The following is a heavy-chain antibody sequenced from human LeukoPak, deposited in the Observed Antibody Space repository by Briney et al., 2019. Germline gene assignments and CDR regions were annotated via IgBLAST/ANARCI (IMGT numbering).Heavy chain of an antibody. V-gene: IGHV4-39*07. CDR3: ARDSGTTGEVKFDP. D-gene: IGHD3-10*01. J-gene: IGHJ5*02. CDR1: GGPISSSSYY. CDR2: LYYSGST. Sequence: PSETLSLPCTVPGGPISSSSYYWCWIRQPPGKGLEGFWTLYYSGSTYYNRSIKESAIISVDTSTNQLSLKLSSVTAADTAVYYCARDSGTTGEVKFDPWGQGTLVTVSS.